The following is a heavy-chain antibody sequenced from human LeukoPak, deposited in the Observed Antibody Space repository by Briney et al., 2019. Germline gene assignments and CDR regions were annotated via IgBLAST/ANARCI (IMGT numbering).Heavy chain of an antibody. D-gene: IGHD6-19*01. CDR2: INPNSGGT. CDR1: GYTFTGYY. J-gene: IGHJ3*02. CDR3: ATPSVGGTGLDAFDI. V-gene: IGHV1-2*02. Sequence: ASVKVSCKASGYTFTGYYMHWVRQAPGQGLEWMGWINPNSGGTNYAQKFQGRVTMTEDTSTDTAYMELSSLRSEDTAVYYCATPSVGGTGLDAFDIWGQGTMVTVSS.